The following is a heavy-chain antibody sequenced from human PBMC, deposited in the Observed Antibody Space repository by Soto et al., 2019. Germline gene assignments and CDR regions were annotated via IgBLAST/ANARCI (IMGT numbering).Heavy chain of an antibody. J-gene: IGHJ2*01. Sequence: QVQLVESGGGVVQPGRSLRLSCEATGFTFSSSAMYWVRQAPGEGLEWVAVISYDGSNKGYADSVKGRFTISRDNSKNTLYLQMNSLRAEDTAVYFCTRGFLGAPVVPNWYSDLWGRGTLVTVSS. CDR3: TRGFLGAPVVPNWYSDL. V-gene: IGHV3-30-3*01. CDR1: GFTFSSSA. D-gene: IGHD2-21*01. CDR2: ISYDGSNK.